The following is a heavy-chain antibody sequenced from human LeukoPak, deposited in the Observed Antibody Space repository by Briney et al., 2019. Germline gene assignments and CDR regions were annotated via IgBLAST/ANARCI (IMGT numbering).Heavy chain of an antibody. CDR2: MNPNSGNT. Sequence: ASVKVSCKASGYTFTSYDINRVRQATGQGLEWMGWMNPNSGNTGYAQKFQGRVTITRNTSISTAYMELSSLRSEDTAVYYCARGTNDYGGMYYFDYWGQGTLVTVSS. J-gene: IGHJ4*02. V-gene: IGHV1-8*03. CDR1: GYTFTSYD. D-gene: IGHD4-23*01. CDR3: ARGTNDYGGMYYFDY.